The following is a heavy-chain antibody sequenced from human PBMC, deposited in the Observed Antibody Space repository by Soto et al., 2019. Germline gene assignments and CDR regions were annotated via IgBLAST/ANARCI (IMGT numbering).Heavy chain of an antibody. V-gene: IGHV3-66*01. CDR2: IYSGGST. CDR1: GFTVSSKF. Sequence: EVQLVESGGGLVQPGGSLRLSCAASGFTVSSKFMSWVRQAPGKGLEWVSVIYSGGSTHHADSVKGRFTISRDNSKNTLYLQMNSLRAEDTAVYYCARIAYGDDYWGQGTLVTVSS. D-gene: IGHD4-17*01. CDR3: ARIAYGDDY. J-gene: IGHJ4*02.